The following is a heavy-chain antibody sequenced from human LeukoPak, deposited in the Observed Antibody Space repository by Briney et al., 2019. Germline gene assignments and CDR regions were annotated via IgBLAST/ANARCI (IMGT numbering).Heavy chain of an antibody. Sequence: SVKVSCKASGGTFSSYAISWVRQAPGQGLEWMGGIIPIFGTANYAEKFQGRVTITADESTSTTYMELRSLRSDDTAVYYCGRAPAIGGGGGIRFVPWGQGTLVTVSS. J-gene: IGHJ5*02. D-gene: IGHD3-16*01. CDR2: IIPIFGTA. CDR3: GRAPAIGGGGGIRFVP. V-gene: IGHV1-69*13. CDR1: GGTFSSYA.